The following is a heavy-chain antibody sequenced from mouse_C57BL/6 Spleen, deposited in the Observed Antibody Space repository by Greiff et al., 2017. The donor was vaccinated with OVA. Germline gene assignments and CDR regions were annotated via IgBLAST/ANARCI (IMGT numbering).Heavy chain of an antibody. V-gene: IGHV8-12*01. J-gene: IGHJ2*01. CDR2: IYWDDDK. CDR1: GFSLSTSGMG. Sequence: QVTLKECGPGILQSSQTLSLTCSFSGFSLSTSGMGVSWIRQPSGKGLEWLAHIYWDDDKRYNPSLKSRLTISKDTSRNQVFLKITSVDTAKNATDCCARSALRAGLDYWGQGTTLTVSS. CDR3: ARSALRAGLDY.